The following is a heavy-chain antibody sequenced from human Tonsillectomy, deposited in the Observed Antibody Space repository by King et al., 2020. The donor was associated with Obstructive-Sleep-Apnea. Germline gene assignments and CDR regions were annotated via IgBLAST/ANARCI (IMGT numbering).Heavy chain of an antibody. J-gene: IGHJ4*02. CDR2: CRHKGKSYTT. CDR3: ARVYCSGGTCYSGGDDF. CDR1: GFTFSDHS. V-gene: IGHV3-72*01. D-gene: IGHD2-15*01. Sequence: VQLVESGGGLVQPGGSLRLSCAASGFTFSDHSMDWVRQAPGKGLEGVGRCRHKGKSYTTENSPSVKDRFTISRDDSKNSLYLQMNSLKTEDTAVYYCARVYCSGGTCYSGGDDFWGQGTLVTVSS.